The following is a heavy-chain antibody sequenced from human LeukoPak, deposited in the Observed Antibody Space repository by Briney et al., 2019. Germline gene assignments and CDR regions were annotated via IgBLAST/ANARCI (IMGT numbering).Heavy chain of an antibody. CDR3: AKDLRFLRSSHDAFDI. CDR1: GFTFSSYA. Sequence: GGSLRLSCAASGFTFSSYAMSWVRQAPGKGLEWVSAISGSGGSTYYADSVKGRFTISRDNSKNTLYLQMNSLRAEDTAVYYCAKDLRFLRSSHDAFDIWGQGTMVTVSS. V-gene: IGHV3-23*01. D-gene: IGHD3-3*01. J-gene: IGHJ3*02. CDR2: ISGSGGST.